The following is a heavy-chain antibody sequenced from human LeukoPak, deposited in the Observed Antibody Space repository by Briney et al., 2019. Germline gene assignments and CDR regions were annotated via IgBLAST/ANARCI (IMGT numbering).Heavy chain of an antibody. CDR2: IYPGDSET. Sequence: GESLKISCKGSGYSFTSYWIGWVRQMPGKGLEWMGIIYPGDSETRYSPSFQGQVTISADKSISTASLQWSSLKASDTAMYYCARLSGSYLSRLDYWGQGTLVTISS. CDR3: ARLSGSYLSRLDY. V-gene: IGHV5-51*01. J-gene: IGHJ4*02. D-gene: IGHD1-26*01. CDR1: GYSFTSYW.